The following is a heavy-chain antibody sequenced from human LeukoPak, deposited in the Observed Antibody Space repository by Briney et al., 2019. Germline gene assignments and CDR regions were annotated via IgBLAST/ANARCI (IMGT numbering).Heavy chain of an antibody. CDR2: IYYSGST. CDR1: GGSISSYY. D-gene: IGHD3-10*01. Sequence: SETLSLTCTVSGGSISSYYWSWIRQPPGKGLEWLGYIYYSGSTNYNPSLKSRVTISVDTSKNQFSLKLSSVTAADTAVYYCARGPFGEFYYYYYMDVWGKGTTVTVSS. V-gene: IGHV4-59*01. J-gene: IGHJ6*03. CDR3: ARGPFGEFYYYYYMDV.